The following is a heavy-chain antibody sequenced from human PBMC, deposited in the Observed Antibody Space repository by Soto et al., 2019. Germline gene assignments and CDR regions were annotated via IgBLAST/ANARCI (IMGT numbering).Heavy chain of an antibody. CDR3: AKLVIGYCSGNTCDDY. J-gene: IGHJ4*02. Sequence: VQLLESGGGLMQPGGSLRLSCAASGFTFSYGIHWLRQAPGKGLEWVAYISYDSSNKFYGDSVKGRFTISRDNSKNTQFLKMNSLRAEDTAVYYCAKLVIGYCSGNTCDDYWGQGTLVAVSS. D-gene: IGHD2-15*01. V-gene: IGHV3-30*18. CDR2: ISYDSSNK. CDR1: GFTFSYG.